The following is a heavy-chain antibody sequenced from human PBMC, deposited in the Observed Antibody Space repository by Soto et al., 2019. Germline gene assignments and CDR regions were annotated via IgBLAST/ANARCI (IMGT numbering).Heavy chain of an antibody. CDR3: ARERGNQWRGKNEYYFDC. J-gene: IGHJ4*02. CDR2: IWYDGRNK. Sequence: QVQLVESGGGVVQPGRSLRLSCEASGFTFSSYGMHWVRQAPGKGLEWVAVIWYDGRNKYYADSVKGRFTISRDNSKNTLYLQMHSLRGEDTAVYFCARERGNQWRGKNEYYFDCWGQGALVNVSS. CDR1: GFTFSSYG. D-gene: IGHD6-19*01. V-gene: IGHV3-33*01.